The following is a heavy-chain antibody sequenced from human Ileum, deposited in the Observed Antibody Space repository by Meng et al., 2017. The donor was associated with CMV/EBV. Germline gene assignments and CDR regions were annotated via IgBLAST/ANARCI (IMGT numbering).Heavy chain of an antibody. Sequence: QVQLQEWGAGWLKPSETLSLTCAVYGGSFSGYYWSWIRQVPGKGLEWIGEFNHYGSTNYNPSLKSRVTISVDTSKNQFSLNLSSVTAADTAVYYCASGKSNLEYWGQGTLVTVSS. J-gene: IGHJ4*02. CDR3: ASGKSNLEY. D-gene: IGHD4-11*01. V-gene: IGHV4-34*01. CDR2: FNHYGST. CDR1: GGSFSGYY.